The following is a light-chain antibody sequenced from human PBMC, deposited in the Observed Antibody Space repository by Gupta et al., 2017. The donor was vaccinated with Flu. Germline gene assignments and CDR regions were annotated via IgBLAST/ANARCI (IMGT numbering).Light chain of an antibody. Sequence: SVTMSFSGRSPNIGSIPVNWFQQLPGTAPKLLIRSDNQRPSGVPDRFSGSRSGTSASLAISGLQSDDEAVYYCATWDDSLNAWVFGGGTTLTVL. V-gene: IGLV1-44*01. CDR2: SDN. CDR1: SPNIGSIP. J-gene: IGLJ2*01. CDR3: ATWDDSLNAWV.